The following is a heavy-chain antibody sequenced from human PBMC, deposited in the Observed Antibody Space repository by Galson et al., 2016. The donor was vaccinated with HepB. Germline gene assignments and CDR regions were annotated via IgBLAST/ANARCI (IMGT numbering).Heavy chain of an antibody. D-gene: IGHD5-12*01. Sequence: SLRLSCAASEFTFSRFWMSWVRQAPGKGLEWVANINQDGSDNYYVDSVMGRFTISRDNAKNSLYLQMNSLRVEDTAVYYCARESSGFDYYFADWGQGTLVTVSS. V-gene: IGHV3-7*03. J-gene: IGHJ4*02. CDR2: INQDGSDN. CDR1: EFTFSRFW. CDR3: ARESSGFDYYFAD.